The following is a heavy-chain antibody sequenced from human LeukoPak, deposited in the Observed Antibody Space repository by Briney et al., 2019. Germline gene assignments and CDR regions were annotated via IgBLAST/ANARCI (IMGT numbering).Heavy chain of an antibody. CDR2: IYYGGST. V-gene: IGHV4-59*01. CDR1: GGSISSYY. Sequence: SETLSLTCTVSGGSISSYYWSWIRQPPGKELEWIGYIYYGGSTNYNPSLKSRVTISVDTSKNQFSLKLSSVTAADTAVYYCARVLGYCSSTSCYGGPDYYGMDVWGKGTTVTVFS. D-gene: IGHD2-2*01. CDR3: ARVLGYCSSTSCYGGPDYYGMDV. J-gene: IGHJ6*04.